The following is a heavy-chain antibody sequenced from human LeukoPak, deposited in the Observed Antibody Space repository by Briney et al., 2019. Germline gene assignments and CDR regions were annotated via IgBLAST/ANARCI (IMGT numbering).Heavy chain of an antibody. Sequence: GGSLRLSCAGSGFPFSDHYMDWVRQAPGKGLEWVGRTRNKARSYTTDYAASVKGRFTISRDASKNSVYLQMNGLKTEDTAVYYCARTYYDILTGIRDFDYWGQGTLVTVSS. J-gene: IGHJ4*02. CDR1: GFPFSDHY. CDR3: ARTYYDILTGIRDFDY. D-gene: IGHD3-9*01. CDR2: TRNKARSYTT. V-gene: IGHV3-72*01.